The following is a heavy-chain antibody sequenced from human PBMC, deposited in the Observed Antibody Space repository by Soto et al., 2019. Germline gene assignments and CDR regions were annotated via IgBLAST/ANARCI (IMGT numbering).Heavy chain of an antibody. D-gene: IGHD2-2*01. CDR2: MNPNSGNT. CDR1: GYTFTSYD. J-gene: IGHJ6*03. V-gene: IGHV1-8*01. CDR3: ARDAASPGCSSTSCYYYYYMDV. Sequence: ASVKVSCKASGYTFTSYDINWVRQATGQGLEWMGWMNPNSGNTGNAQKFQGRVTMTRNTSISTAYMELSSLRSEDTAVYYCARDAASPGCSSTSCYYYYYMDVWGKGTTVTVSS.